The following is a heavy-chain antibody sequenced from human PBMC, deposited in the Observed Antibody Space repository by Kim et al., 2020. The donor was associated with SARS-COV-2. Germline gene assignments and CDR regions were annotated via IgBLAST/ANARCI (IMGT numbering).Heavy chain of an antibody. Sequence: GGSLRLSCAASGFTFSSSTMNWVRQAPGKGLEWVSSISSSTIYIYYADSVKGRFTISRDNVKNSLYLQMNSLRAEDTAVYYCARGIGELPSDYWGQGSLV. J-gene: IGHJ4*02. D-gene: IGHD1-26*01. CDR2: ISSSTIYI. V-gene: IGHV3-21*01. CDR3: ARGIGELPSDY. CDR1: GFTFSSST.